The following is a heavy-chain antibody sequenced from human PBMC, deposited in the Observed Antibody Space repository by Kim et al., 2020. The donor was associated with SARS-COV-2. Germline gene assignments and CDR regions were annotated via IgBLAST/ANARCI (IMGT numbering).Heavy chain of an antibody. CDR1: GGSFSGYY. V-gene: IGHV4-34*01. Sequence: SETLSLTCAVYGGSFSGYYWSWIRQPPGKGLEWIGEINHSGSTNYNPSLKSRVTISVDTSKNQFSLKLSSVTAADTAVYYCARSRPASSFYYYYYYMDV. CDR3: ARSRPASSFYYYYYYMDV. J-gene: IGHJ6*03. CDR2: INHSGST.